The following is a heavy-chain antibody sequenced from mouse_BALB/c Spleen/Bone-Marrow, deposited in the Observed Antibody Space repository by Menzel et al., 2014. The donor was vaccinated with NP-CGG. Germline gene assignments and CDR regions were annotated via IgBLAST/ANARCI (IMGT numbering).Heavy chain of an antibody. CDR3: ARQGVYYGKTYYATDY. D-gene: IGHD2-1*01. V-gene: IGHV5-12-2*01. J-gene: IGHJ4*01. CDR1: GFTFSSYI. Sequence: EVKLVESGGGLVQPGGSLKISCAASGFTFSSYIMSWVRQTPEKRLEWVAYISNGGGSPYYPDTVKGRFTISRDNAKNTLYLQMISLKSEDTAMYYCARQGVYYGKTYYATDYWGQGTSDTVSS. CDR2: ISNGGGSP.